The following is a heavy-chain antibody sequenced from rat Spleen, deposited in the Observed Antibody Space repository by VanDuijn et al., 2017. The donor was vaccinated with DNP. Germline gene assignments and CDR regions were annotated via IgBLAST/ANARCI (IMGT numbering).Heavy chain of an antibody. V-gene: IGHV5-25*01. CDR2: ISPTDGAT. CDR3: ASLWTLAY. J-gene: IGHJ3*01. D-gene: IGHD1-3*01. Sequence: EVQLVESGGGLVQPGRSLKLSCVTSGITFSNHFMAWVRQAPTKGLEWVASISPTDGATYYPDSVKGRFTISRDNAKSTHYLQINSLRSEDTATYYCASLWTLAYWGQGTLVTVSS. CDR1: GITFSNHF.